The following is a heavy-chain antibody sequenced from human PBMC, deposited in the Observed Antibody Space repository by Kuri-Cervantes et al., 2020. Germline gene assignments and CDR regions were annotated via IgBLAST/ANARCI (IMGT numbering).Heavy chain of an antibody. CDR2: ISSSGSTI. CDR1: GFTFSDYY. D-gene: IGHD3-3*01. CDR3: ARGITIFGGFNDY. V-gene: IGHV3-11*04. J-gene: IGHJ4*02. Sequence: GESLKISCAASGFTFSDYYMSWIRQAPGKGLEWVSYISSSGSTIYYADSVKGRFTISRDNAKNSLYLQMNSLRAEDTAVYYCARGITIFGGFNDYWGQGTLVTVSS.